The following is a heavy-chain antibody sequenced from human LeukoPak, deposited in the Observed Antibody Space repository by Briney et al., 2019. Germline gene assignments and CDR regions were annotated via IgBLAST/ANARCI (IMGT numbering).Heavy chain of an antibody. Sequence: PGGSLRLSCAASGFTVSSSYMSWVRQAPGKGLGWVSVVYADGATYYADSVKGRFTVSRDNSKNTLYLQMNGLRAEDTAVYFCARGGGYYGIDYWGQGTLVTVSS. D-gene: IGHD4-17*01. CDR3: ARGGGYYGIDY. CDR1: GFTVSSSY. V-gene: IGHV3-53*01. CDR2: VYADGAT. J-gene: IGHJ4*02.